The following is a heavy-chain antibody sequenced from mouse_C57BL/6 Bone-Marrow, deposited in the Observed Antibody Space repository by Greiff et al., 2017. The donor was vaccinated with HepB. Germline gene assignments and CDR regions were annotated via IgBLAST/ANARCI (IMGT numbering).Heavy chain of an antibody. D-gene: IGHD1-1*01. V-gene: IGHV1-55*01. CDR1: GYTFTSYW. CDR2: IYPGSGST. Sequence: VQLQQPGAELVKPGASVKMSCKASGYTFTSYWITWVKQRPGQGLEWIGDIYPGSGSTNYNEKFKSKATLTVDTSSSTAYMQLSSLTSEDSAVYYCARPLITTVASFDYWGQGTTLTVSS. CDR3: ARPLITTVASFDY. J-gene: IGHJ2*01.